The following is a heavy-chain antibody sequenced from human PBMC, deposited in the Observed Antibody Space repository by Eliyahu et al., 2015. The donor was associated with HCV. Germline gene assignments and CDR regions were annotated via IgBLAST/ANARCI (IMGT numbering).Heavy chain of an antibody. CDR3: ASTTGWRDF. V-gene: IGHV4-34*01. CDR2: ITPSGKI. J-gene: IGHJ4*02. CDR1: GGSLRGYF. D-gene: IGHD6-19*01. Sequence: QVQLHQWGPGLLKPSETLSLTCAVTGGSLRGYFWSWIRQSPGKGLEWIGNITPSGKINYNPSLTSRVTISVDTSGNQFSLELTSVTAADTGVYYCASTTGWRDFWGQGAQVTVSS.